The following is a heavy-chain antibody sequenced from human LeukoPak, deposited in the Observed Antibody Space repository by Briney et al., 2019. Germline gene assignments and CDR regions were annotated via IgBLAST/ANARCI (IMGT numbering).Heavy chain of an antibody. V-gene: IGHV4-59*12. CDR3: ARDVSDGTFDY. Sequence: PSETLSLTCTVSGGSISSYYWSWIRQPPGKGLEWIGYIYYSGSTNYNPSLKSRVTISVDTSKNQFSLKLSSVTAADTAVYYCARDVSDGTFDYWGQGTLVTVSS. CDR1: GGSISSYY. J-gene: IGHJ4*02. CDR2: IYYSGST. D-gene: IGHD2-15*01.